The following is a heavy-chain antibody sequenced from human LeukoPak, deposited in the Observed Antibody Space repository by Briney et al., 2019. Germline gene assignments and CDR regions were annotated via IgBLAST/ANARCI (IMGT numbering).Heavy chain of an antibody. CDR2: IYTSGST. V-gene: IGHV4-4*07. J-gene: IGHJ4*02. CDR1: GGSISSYY. CDR3: ARDLQTQAYYFDY. Sequence: SETLSLTCTVSGGSISSYYWSRIRQPAGKGLEWIGRIYTSGSTNYNPSLKSRVTMSVDTSKNQFSLKLSSVTAADTAVYYCARDLQTQAYYFDYWGQGTLVTVSS.